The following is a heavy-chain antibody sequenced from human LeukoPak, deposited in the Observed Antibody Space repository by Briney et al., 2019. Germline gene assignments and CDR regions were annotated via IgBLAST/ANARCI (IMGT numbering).Heavy chain of an antibody. V-gene: IGHV3-9*01. CDR2: ISWNSGNI. J-gene: IGHJ4*02. Sequence: PGGSLRLSCAASGFTFDDYAMHWVRQAPGKGLEWVSGISWNSGNIGYADSVKGRFTISRDNAKNSLYLQMNSLRAEDTAVYYCARDKPKWEPLAPIDYWGQGTLVTVSS. CDR1: GFTFDDYA. D-gene: IGHD1-26*01. CDR3: ARDKPKWEPLAPIDY.